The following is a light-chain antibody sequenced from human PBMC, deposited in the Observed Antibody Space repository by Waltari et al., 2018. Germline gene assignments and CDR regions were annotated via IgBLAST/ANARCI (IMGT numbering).Light chain of an antibody. V-gene: IGKV1-39*01. CDR1: QSISSY. CDR3: QQSYGTLLT. CDR2: AAS. J-gene: IGKJ4*01. Sequence: DIQMTQSPSFLSASVGDRVTITCRASQSISSYLNWYQQKPGKAPRLLIFAASSLQSRVPSRFSGSGSGTDFTLTISSLQPEDFATYYCQQSYGTLLTFGGGTKVEIK.